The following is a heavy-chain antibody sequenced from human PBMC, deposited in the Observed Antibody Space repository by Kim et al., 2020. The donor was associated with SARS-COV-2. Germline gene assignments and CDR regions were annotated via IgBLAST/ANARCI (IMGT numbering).Heavy chain of an antibody. CDR2: IKSKIDGGIT. CDR1: GLTFSNAY. CDR3: TTAGIMRWWYNGLDV. V-gene: IGHV3-15*01. Sequence: GGSLRLSCEVSGLTFSNAYMSWVRQAPGKGLEWVGRIKSKIDGGITDYGESVKDRFNISRDDSKNILYLEMNSLKSEDTGVYYCTTAGIMRWWYNGLDVWGQGTTVIVSS. J-gene: IGHJ6*02. D-gene: IGHD2-15*01.